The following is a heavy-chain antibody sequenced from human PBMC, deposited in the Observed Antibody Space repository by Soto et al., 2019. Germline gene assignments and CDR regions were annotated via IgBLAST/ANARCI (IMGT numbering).Heavy chain of an antibody. CDR3: AKNSGWFNT. Sequence: EFQVLQSGGGLVQPGGSLTLSCAASGFPFSRTDMTWVRQAPGKGLEWVSTIDGSGGTTYYADSVKGRFTISRDNAINTVFLQMNSLRADDTALYFCAKNSGWFNTWGQGALVTVSS. CDR1: GFPFSRTD. V-gene: IGHV3-23*01. J-gene: IGHJ5*02. CDR2: IDGSGGTT. D-gene: IGHD3-10*01.